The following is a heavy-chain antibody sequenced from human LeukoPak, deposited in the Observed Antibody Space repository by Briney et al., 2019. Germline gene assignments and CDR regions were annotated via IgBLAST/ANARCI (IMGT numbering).Heavy chain of an antibody. CDR3: ARHEMATNRIDY. D-gene: IGHD5-24*01. CDR2: IYYSGST. CDR1: GYSISSGGYY. J-gene: IGHJ4*02. V-gene: IGHV4-39*01. Sequence: SETLSLTRTVSGYSISSGGYYWSWIRQHPGKGLEWIGYIYYSGSTYYNPSLRSRVTISVDTSKNQFSLKLSSVTAADTAVYYCARHEMATNRIDYWGQGTLVTVSS.